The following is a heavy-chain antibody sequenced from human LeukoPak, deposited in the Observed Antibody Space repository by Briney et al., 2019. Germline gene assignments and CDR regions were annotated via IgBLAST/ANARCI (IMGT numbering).Heavy chain of an antibody. CDR1: GFTFSNYW. J-gene: IGHJ6*02. D-gene: IGHD3-10*01. CDR2: INGDGSST. Sequence: GGSLRLSCAASGFTFSNYWMHWVRQAPGKGLVWVSCINGDGSSTSYADSVKGRFTISRDNAKNTLYLQMNSLRAEDTAVYYCARDYGRSRDYGMDVWGQGTTVTVSS. V-gene: IGHV3-74*01. CDR3: ARDYGRSRDYGMDV.